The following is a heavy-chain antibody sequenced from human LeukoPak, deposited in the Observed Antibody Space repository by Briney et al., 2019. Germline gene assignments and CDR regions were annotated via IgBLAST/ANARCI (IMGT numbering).Heavy chain of an antibody. V-gene: IGHV4-61*01. D-gene: IGHD5-24*01. CDR1: GGSISSSSYY. CDR2: IYYSGST. J-gene: IGHJ4*02. CDR3: ARHRSDKDGYNLNGFDY. Sequence: SETLSLTCTVSGGSISSSSYYWSWIRRPPGKGLEWLGYIYYSGSTNYNPSLKSRVTISVDTSKNQFSLKLSSVTAADTAVYYCARHRSDKDGYNLNGFDYWGQGTLVTVSS.